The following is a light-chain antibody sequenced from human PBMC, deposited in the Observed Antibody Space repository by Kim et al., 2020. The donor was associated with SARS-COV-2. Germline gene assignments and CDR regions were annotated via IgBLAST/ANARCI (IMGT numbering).Light chain of an antibody. Sequence: ASVGDRVTMSCRASQSISRWLACYQQKPGKAPEVLIYKASNLESGVPSRFSGSGSGTEFTLTISSLQPDDSATDYCQQFNSAPLTCGGGTKVDIK. CDR2: KAS. CDR3: QQFNSAPLT. CDR1: QSISRW. V-gene: IGKV1-5*03. J-gene: IGKJ4*01.